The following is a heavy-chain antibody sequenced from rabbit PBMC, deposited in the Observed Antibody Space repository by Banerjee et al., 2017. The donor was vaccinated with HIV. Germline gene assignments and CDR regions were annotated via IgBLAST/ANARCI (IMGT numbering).Heavy chain of an antibody. CDR1: GFDLSSYA. J-gene: IGHJ4*01. Sequence: QEQLKETGGGLVQPGGSLTLSCKASGFDLSSYAMNWVRQAPGKGLELIACIVTSTGSTWYASWVNGRFTISKTSSTTVTLQMTSLTAADTATYFCARDHAGYAGYGPYFNLWGQGTLVTVS. V-gene: IGHV1S47*01. D-gene: IGHD7-1*01. CDR2: IVTSTGST. CDR3: ARDHAGYAGYGPYFNL.